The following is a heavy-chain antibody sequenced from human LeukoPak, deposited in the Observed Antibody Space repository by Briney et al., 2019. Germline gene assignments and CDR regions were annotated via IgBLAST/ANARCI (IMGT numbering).Heavy chain of an antibody. V-gene: IGHV3-23*01. D-gene: IGHD6-6*01. Sequence: GGSLRLSCAASGFTFSTYAMSWVRQAPGKGLEWVSAVRGSGSDTYYADSVKGRFTISRDNSKNSLYLQMNSLRTEDTALYYSASEELVGDPNAFDIWGQGTMVTVSS. CDR1: GFTFSTYA. CDR3: ASEELVGDPNAFDI. J-gene: IGHJ3*02. CDR2: VRGSGSDT.